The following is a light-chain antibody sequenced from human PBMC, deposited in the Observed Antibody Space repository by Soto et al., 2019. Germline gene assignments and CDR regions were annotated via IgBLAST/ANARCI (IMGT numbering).Light chain of an antibody. V-gene: IGLV6-57*04. Sequence: NFMLTQPHSVSESPGKTVTISCTRSSGSIASNYVQWYQQRPGSAPTTVIHEDNQRPSGVPDRFSGSIDSSSNSASLTISGLKTEDEADYYCQSYDSSNHVVFGGGTKVTVL. CDR3: QSYDSSNHVV. J-gene: IGLJ2*01. CDR1: SGSIASNY. CDR2: EDN.